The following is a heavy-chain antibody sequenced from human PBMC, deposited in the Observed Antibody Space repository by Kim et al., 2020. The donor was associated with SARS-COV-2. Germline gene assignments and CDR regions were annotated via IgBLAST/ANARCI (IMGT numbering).Heavy chain of an antibody. Sequence: GGSLRLSCAASGFTFSSYSMNWVRQAPGKGLEWVSSISSSSSYIYYADSVKGRFTISRDNAKNSLYLQMNSLRAEDTAVYYCARDGEAYCSSTSCYISSYYYYYMDVWGKGTTVTVSS. CDR2: ISSSSSYI. CDR3: ARDGEAYCSSTSCYISSYYYYYMDV. CDR1: GFTFSSYS. J-gene: IGHJ6*03. D-gene: IGHD2-2*02. V-gene: IGHV3-21*01.